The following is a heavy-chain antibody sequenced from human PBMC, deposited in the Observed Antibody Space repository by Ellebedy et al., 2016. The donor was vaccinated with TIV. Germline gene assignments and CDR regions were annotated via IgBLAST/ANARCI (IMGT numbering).Heavy chain of an antibody. J-gene: IGHJ6*04. CDR1: GFTFSSYW. CDR2: LSSDGGRA. D-gene: IGHD3-10*01. V-gene: IGHV3-74*01. CDR3: ARELAGVGLWTDV. Sequence: GESLKISXAASGFTFSSYWMHWVRQAPGKGLVWVSRLSSDGGRANYADSVKGRFTISRDNADNTLYLQMNGLRAEDTAVYYCARELAGVGLWTDVWGKGTTVSVPS.